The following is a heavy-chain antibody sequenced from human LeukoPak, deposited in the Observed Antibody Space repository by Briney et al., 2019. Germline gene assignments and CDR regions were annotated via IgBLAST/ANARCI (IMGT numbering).Heavy chain of an antibody. CDR2: IYYSGST. J-gene: IGHJ4*02. D-gene: IGHD5-24*01. Sequence: ETLSLTCTVSGGSISRYYWSWIRQPPGKGLEWIGYIYYSGSTKYNPSLKSRVSISVDTSKNQFSLKLSSVTAADTAVYYFARGAGAGYNLQPFDYWGQGTLVTVSS. CDR3: ARGAGAGYNLQPFDY. V-gene: IGHV4-59*08. CDR1: GGSISRYY.